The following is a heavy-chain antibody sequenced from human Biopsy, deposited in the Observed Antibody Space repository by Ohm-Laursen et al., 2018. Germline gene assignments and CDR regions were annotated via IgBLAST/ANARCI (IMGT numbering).Heavy chain of an antibody. D-gene: IGHD1-20*01. CDR3: ARGSNWNDWSFDY. J-gene: IGHJ4*02. CDR1: GGSFSGYY. V-gene: IGHV4-34*01. Sequence: SETLSLTCAVYGGSFSGYYWSWIRQPPGKGLEWIGEMNHGGSTNYNSSLKSRVTISVDTSKNQFSLKLTSVTAADTAVYYCARGSNWNDWSFDYWGQGTVVTVP. CDR2: MNHGGST.